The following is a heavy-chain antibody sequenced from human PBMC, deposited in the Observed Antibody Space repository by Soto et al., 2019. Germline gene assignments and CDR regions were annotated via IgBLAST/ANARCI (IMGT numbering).Heavy chain of an antibody. Sequence: SETLSLTCSVSGDSLRNHYWSWIRQPPGSRLEWLGHIFYSGDTSSYNPSLKSRVSMSVDTSKNQFSLKLRSVSADDTAVYFCECVSYSRGFILLFGFDPWGQGTLVTVSS. V-gene: IGHV4-59*11. CDR2: IFYSGDTS. J-gene: IGHJ5*02. CDR3: ECVSYSRGFILLFGFDP. D-gene: IGHD1-26*01. CDR1: GDSLRNHY.